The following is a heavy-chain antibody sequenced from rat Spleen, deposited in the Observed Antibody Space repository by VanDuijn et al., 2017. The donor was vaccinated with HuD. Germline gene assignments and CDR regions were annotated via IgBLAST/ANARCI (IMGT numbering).Heavy chain of an antibody. CDR2: ITNASGRT. Sequence: EVQLVESGGGLVQPGRSLKLSCAASGFTFSDYGMHWIRQAPGKGLEWVASITNASGRTYYPDSVKGRFTISRNNAKSTLYLQLDSLRSEDTATYYCARHNSGYGVMDAWGQGASVTVSS. D-gene: IGHD4-3*01. V-gene: IGHV5-29*01. CDR1: GFTFSDYG. CDR3: ARHNSGYGVMDA. J-gene: IGHJ4*01.